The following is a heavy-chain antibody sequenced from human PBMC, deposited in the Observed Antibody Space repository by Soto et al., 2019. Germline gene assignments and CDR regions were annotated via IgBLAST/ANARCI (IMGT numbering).Heavy chain of an antibody. CDR3: ARVLFGYDYYYYMDV. Sequence: PGGSLRLSCAASGFTFSSYAMHWVRQAPGKGLEYVSAISSNGGSTYYANSVKGRFTISRDNSKNTLYLQMGSLRAEDMAVYYCARVLFGYDYYYYMDVWGKGTTVTVSS. V-gene: IGHV3-64*01. CDR1: GFTFSSYA. CDR2: ISSNGGST. D-gene: IGHD3-16*01. J-gene: IGHJ6*03.